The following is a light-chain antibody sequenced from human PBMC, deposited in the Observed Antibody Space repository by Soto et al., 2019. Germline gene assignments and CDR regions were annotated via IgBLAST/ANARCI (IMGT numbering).Light chain of an antibody. CDR2: DAS. V-gene: IGKV1-5*01. CDR3: QQYDTYSK. CDR1: QSISNR. Sequence: DIQMTQSPSTLSASVGDRVTITCRASQSISNRLAWYHQKPGKTPNLLIYDASNLGSGVPSRFSGSGSGTEFTLTISSLQPDDFATYYCQQYDTYSKFGKGTKVDI. J-gene: IGKJ1*01.